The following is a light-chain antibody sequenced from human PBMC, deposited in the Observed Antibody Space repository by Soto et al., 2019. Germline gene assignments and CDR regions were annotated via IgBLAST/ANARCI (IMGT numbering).Light chain of an antibody. Sequence: DIQMTQSPSSLSASVGDRVTITCRASQSISNYLNWYQQKPGKAPKLLNYAASSMQSVVPSRFSGSGSETDFTLTISSLQPDDSATYYCQNSLSPLWTFGQGTKVEV. J-gene: IGKJ1*01. V-gene: IGKV1-39*01. CDR3: QNSLSPLWT. CDR1: QSISNY. CDR2: AAS.